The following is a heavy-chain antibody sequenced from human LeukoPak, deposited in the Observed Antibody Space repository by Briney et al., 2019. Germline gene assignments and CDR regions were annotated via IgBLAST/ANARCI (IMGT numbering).Heavy chain of an antibody. D-gene: IGHD3-9*01. CDR2: IYHTGAT. Sequence: SEILSLTCAVSGYSISSGYFWVWIRPPPGKGLEWIGSIYHTGATYYNPSLRSPVTISVDTSKNQFSLEVNSVTAADTAVYYCARDLGLTISANWFDPWGQGTLVTVSS. CDR3: ARDLGLTISANWFDP. V-gene: IGHV4-38-2*02. CDR1: GYSISSGYF. J-gene: IGHJ5*02.